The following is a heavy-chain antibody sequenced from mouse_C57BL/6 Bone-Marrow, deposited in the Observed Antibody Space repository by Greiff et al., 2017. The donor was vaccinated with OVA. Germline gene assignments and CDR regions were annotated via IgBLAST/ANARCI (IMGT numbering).Heavy chain of an antibody. J-gene: IGHJ2*01. CDR1: GYTFTDYN. D-gene: IGHD1-1*01. Sequence: EVQLQQSGPELVKPGASVKIPCKASGYTFTDYNMDWVKQSPGKSLEWIGDINPNNGGTIYNQKFKGKATLTVDKSSSTAYMELRSLTSEDTAVYYCARSGVYYYGSSYGDYFDYWGQGTTLTVSS. V-gene: IGHV1-18*01. CDR2: INPNNGGT. CDR3: ARSGVYYYGSSYGDYFDY.